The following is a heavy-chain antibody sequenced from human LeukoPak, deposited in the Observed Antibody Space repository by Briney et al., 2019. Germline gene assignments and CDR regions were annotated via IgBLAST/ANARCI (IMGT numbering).Heavy chain of an antibody. Sequence: SETLSLTCAVYGGSFSGYYWSWIRQPPGKGLEWIGEINHSGSTNYNPSLESRVTMSVDTSKNQFSLKLSSATAADTALYYCARDATYDSTFYGDYWGQGTLVTVSS. J-gene: IGHJ4*02. CDR3: ARDATYDSTFYGDY. CDR1: GGSFSGYY. V-gene: IGHV4-34*01. CDR2: INHSGST. D-gene: IGHD3-22*01.